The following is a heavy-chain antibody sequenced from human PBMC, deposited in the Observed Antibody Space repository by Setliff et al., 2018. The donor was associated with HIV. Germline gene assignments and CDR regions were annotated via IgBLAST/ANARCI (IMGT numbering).Heavy chain of an antibody. D-gene: IGHD3-22*01. CDR2: INPSSGDT. CDR1: GYSFTNYY. J-gene: IGHJ4*02. CDR3: ARDGYYYDGSAYSTFDY. Sequence: GASVKVSCKASGYSFTNYYTHWVRQAPGQGLEWMGVINPSSGDTLYAQNFQGRVTVTRDTSTSTAYMELRSLRSDDTAVYYCARDGYYYDGSAYSTFDYWGQGTLVTVSS. V-gene: IGHV1-46*01.